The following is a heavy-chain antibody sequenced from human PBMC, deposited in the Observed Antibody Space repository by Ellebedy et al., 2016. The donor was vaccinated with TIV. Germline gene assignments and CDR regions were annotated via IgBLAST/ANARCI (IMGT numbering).Heavy chain of an antibody. V-gene: IGHV3-23*01. Sequence: GGSLRLSXAASGFTFSSYTMRWVRQAPGKGLEWVSDISGSGGSTYYADSVKGRFTISRDNSKNTLYLQMNSLRVEDTAVYYCAKGITAAVVEGSLFDPWGQGTLVTVPS. D-gene: IGHD6-13*01. CDR3: AKGITAAVVEGSLFDP. J-gene: IGHJ5*02. CDR1: GFTFSSYT. CDR2: ISGSGGST.